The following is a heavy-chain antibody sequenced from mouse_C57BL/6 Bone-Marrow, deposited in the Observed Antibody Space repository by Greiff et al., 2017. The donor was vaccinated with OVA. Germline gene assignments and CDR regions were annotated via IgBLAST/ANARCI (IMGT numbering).Heavy chain of an antibody. CDR2: IYPGSGST. CDR3: ARDYYSSSPHHYYAMDY. J-gene: IGHJ4*01. CDR1: GYTFTSYW. D-gene: IGHD1-1*01. V-gene: IGHV1-55*01. Sequence: VQLQQPGAELVKPGASVKMSCKASGYTFTSYWITWVKQRPGQGLEWIGDIYPGSGSTNYNEKFKSKATLTVDTSSSTAYMQLSSLTSEDSAVYYCARDYYSSSPHHYYAMDYWGQGTSVTVSS.